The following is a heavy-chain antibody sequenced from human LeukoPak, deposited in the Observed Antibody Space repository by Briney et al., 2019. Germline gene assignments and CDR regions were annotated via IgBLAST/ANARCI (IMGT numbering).Heavy chain of an antibody. CDR2: VYYSGST. CDR1: GGSVSGYY. CDR3: ARIHRYCSGGACYVLDN. D-gene: IGHD2-15*01. Sequence: SETLSLTCVVSGGSVSGYYWGWIRQPPGRGLEWIGYVYYSGSTNYNPSFKSRITISVDTSKNQFSLQLSSVTAADTAVYYCARIHRYCSGGACYVLDNWGQGTLVAVSS. V-gene: IGHV4-59*02. J-gene: IGHJ4*02.